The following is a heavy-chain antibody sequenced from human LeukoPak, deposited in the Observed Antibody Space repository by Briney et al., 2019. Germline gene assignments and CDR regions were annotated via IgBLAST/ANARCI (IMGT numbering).Heavy chain of an antibody. CDR3: ARSRGSGSYYTYYFDY. V-gene: IGHV3-30-3*01. J-gene: IGHJ4*02. D-gene: IGHD3-10*01. CDR1: IFTFSSYA. Sequence: HPGRSLRLSCAASIFTFSSYAMHWVRQAPGKGLEWVAVISYDGSNKYYADSVKGRFTISRDNSKNTLYLQMNSLRAEDTAVYYCARSRGSGSYYTYYFDYWGQGTLVTVSS. CDR2: ISYDGSNK.